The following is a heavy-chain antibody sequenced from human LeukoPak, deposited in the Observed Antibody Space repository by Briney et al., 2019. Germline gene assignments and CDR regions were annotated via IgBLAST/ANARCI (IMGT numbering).Heavy chain of an antibody. CDR2: ISSSRSTI. V-gene: IGHV3-48*03. D-gene: IGHD3-10*01. Sequence: GGSLRLSCAASGFTFSSFEMNWVRQAPGKGLEWVSYISSSRSTIYYADSVKGRFTISRDNAKNSLYLQMNSLIAEDTAVYYCARARYYYGSGSYYYDYWGQGTLVTVSS. CDR3: ARARYYYGSGSYYYDY. J-gene: IGHJ4*02. CDR1: GFTFSSFE.